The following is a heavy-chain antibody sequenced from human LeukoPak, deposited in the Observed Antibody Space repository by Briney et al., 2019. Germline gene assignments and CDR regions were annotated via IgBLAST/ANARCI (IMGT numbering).Heavy chain of an antibody. V-gene: IGHV1-69*13. CDR1: GYTFTSYY. J-gene: IGHJ4*02. D-gene: IGHD4-11*01. CDR3: AAGHDYNYFDY. Sequence: SVKVSCKASGYTFTSYYMHWVRQAPGQGLEWMGGIIPIFGTANYAQKFQGRVTITADESTSTAYMELSSLRSEDTAVYYCAAGHDYNYFDYWGQGTLVTVSS. CDR2: IIPIFGTA.